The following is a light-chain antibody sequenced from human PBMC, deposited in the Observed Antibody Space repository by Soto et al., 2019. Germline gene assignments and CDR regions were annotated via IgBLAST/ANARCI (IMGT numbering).Light chain of an antibody. CDR1: SSDVGGYNY. Sequence: QSVLTQPASVSASPGQSITISCTGTSSDVGGYNYVSWYQQHPGKAPKLMIYDVSNRPSGVSNRFSGSKSGNTASLTISGLQAEDEADYYCSSYTSSSTLGYVFGTGTKVTVL. J-gene: IGLJ1*01. CDR2: DVS. CDR3: SSYTSSSTLGYV. V-gene: IGLV2-14*01.